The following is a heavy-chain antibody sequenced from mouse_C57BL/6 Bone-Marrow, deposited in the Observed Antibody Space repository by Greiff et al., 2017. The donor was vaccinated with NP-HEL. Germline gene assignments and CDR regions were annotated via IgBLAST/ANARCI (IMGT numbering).Heavy chain of an antibody. CDR1: GFNIKNTY. Sequence: EVQLQQSVAELVRPGASVKLSCTASGFNIKNTYMHWVKQRPEQGLEWIGRIDPANGNTKYAPKFQGKATITADTSSNTAYLQLSSLTSEYTAIYYCARSVTTVVAKGWYFDVWGTGTTVTVSS. D-gene: IGHD1-1*01. CDR3: ARSVTTVVAKGWYFDV. CDR2: IDPANGNT. J-gene: IGHJ1*03. V-gene: IGHV14-3*01.